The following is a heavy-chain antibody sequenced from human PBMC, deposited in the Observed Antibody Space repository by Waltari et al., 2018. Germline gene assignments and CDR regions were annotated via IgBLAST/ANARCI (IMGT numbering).Heavy chain of an antibody. CDR3: ARGGSRGYCSGGSCYSVS. V-gene: IGHV4-34*01. CDR2: INHSGST. D-gene: IGHD2-15*01. Sequence: QVQLQQWGAGLLKPSETLSLTCAVYGGSFSGYYWSWIRQPPGKGLEWIGEINHSGSTNYNPSLKGRVTISVDTSKNQFSLKLSSVTAADTAVYYCARGGSRGYCSGGSCYSVSWGQGTLVTVSS. J-gene: IGHJ4*02. CDR1: GGSFSGYY.